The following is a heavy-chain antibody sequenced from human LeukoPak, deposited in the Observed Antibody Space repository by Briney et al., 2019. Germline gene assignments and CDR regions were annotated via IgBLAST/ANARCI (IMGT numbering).Heavy chain of an antibody. CDR3: ARDGTSTDDY. J-gene: IGHJ4*02. D-gene: IGHD2-2*01. Sequence: ASVKVSCKASGYTFSNFGISWVRQAPGQGLEWMGWISGNDDNPNYGQKFQGRLTVTTDSSTSTAYMELRNLRSDDTAVYYCARDGTSTDDYWGQGTLVTVSS. CDR2: ISGNDDNP. V-gene: IGHV1-18*01. CDR1: GYTFSNFG.